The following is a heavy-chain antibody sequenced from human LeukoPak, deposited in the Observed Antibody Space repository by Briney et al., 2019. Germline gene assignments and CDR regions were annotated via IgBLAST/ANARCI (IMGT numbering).Heavy chain of an antibody. V-gene: IGHV3-48*04. J-gene: IGHJ6*04. CDR2: ISSSGSTI. Sequence: GGSLRLSCVVSGFSFNTYNMDWVRQAPGKGLEWVSYISSSGSTIYYADSVKGRFTISRDNAKNSLYLQMNSLRAEDTAVYYCAELGITMIGGVWGKGTTVTISS. D-gene: IGHD3-10*02. CDR1: GFSFNTYN. CDR3: AELGITMIGGV.